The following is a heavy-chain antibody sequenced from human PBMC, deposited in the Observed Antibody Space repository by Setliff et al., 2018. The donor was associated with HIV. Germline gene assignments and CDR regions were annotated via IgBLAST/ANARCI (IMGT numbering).Heavy chain of an antibody. Sequence: ASVKVSCKASGYTLTNYAMHWVRQAPGQRLEWMGWINAGNGHTKYSQKFQGRVSITRDTSATTAYMELSSLRSEDTAVYYCARDKPRGAIQLLRGEFDYWGQGTLVTVS. CDR2: INAGNGHT. CDR1: GYTLTNYA. V-gene: IGHV1-3*01. CDR3: ARDKPRGAIQLLRGEFDY. J-gene: IGHJ4*02. D-gene: IGHD5-18*01.